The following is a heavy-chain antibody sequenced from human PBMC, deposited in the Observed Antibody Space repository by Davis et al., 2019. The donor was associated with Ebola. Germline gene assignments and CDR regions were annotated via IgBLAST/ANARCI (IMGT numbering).Heavy chain of an antibody. J-gene: IGHJ6*02. V-gene: IGHV4-4*02. D-gene: IGHD1-26*01. CDR3: ARGSPAGTGYYYYGMDV. Sequence: SETLSLTCAVSGGSISSSNWWSWVRQPPGKGLEWIGEIYHSGSTNYNPSLKSRVTISVDKSKNQFSLKRSSVTAADPAVYYCARGSPAGTGYYYYGMDVWAKGPRSPSP. CDR2: IYHSGST. CDR1: GGSISSSNW.